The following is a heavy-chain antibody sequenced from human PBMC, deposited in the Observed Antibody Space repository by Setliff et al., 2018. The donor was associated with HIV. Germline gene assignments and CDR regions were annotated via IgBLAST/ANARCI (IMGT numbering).Heavy chain of an antibody. V-gene: IGHV4-39*01. Sequence: SETLSLTCSVSGASVTSSSYYWGWIRQPPGKGLEWIGSIYYGGDTYSNPSLRSRLSISLDTSTNQFSLELYSLTAADTAVYYCATHYGSGSYYNYWGQGMLVTVSS. CDR1: GASVTSSSYY. CDR3: ATHYGSGSYYNY. CDR2: IYYGGDT. J-gene: IGHJ4*02. D-gene: IGHD3-10*01.